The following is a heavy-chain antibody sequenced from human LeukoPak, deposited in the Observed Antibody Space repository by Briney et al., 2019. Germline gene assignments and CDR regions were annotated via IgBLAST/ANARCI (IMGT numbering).Heavy chain of an antibody. D-gene: IGHD3-22*01. CDR3: AREKDYYDPPDY. J-gene: IGHJ4*02. V-gene: IGHV4-38-2*02. CDR2: IYHSGST. CDR1: GYSISSGYY. Sequence: SETLSLTCTVSGYSISSGYYWGWIRQPPGKGLEWIGSIYHSGSTYYNPSLKSRIAISIDTSKNQFSLKLTSVTAADTAVYYCAREKDYYDPPDYWGQGTLVTVSS.